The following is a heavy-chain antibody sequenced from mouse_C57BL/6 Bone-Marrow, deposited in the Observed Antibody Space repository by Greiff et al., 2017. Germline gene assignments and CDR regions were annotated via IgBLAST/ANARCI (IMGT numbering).Heavy chain of an antibody. CDR1: GYAFSSYW. J-gene: IGHJ2*01. V-gene: IGHV1-80*01. CDR2: IYPGDGDT. Sequence: VMLVESGAELVKPGASVKISCKASGYAFSSYWMNWVKQRPGKGLEWIGQIYPGDGDTNYNGKFKGKATLTADKSSSTAYMQLSSLTAEDSAVYFCARGGLLDYWGQGTTLTVSS. CDR3: ARGGLLDY. D-gene: IGHD3-1*01.